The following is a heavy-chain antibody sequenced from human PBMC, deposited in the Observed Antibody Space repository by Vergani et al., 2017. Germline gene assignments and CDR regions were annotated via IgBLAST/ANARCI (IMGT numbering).Heavy chain of an antibody. J-gene: IGHJ3*02. V-gene: IGHV2-70*01. Sequence: QVTLRESGPALVKPTQTLTLTCTFSGFSLSTSGMCVSWIRQPPGKALEWLALIDWDDDKYYSTSLKTRLTISKDTSKNQVVLTMTNMDPVDTATYYCARRTYYYDSIGYHDAFDIWGQGTMVTVSS. CDR2: IDWDDDK. D-gene: IGHD3-22*01. CDR3: ARRTYYYDSIGYHDAFDI. CDR1: GFSLSTSGMC.